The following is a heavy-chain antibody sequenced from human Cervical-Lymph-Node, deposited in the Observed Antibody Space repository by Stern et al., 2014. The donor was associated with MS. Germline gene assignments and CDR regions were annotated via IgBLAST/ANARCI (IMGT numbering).Heavy chain of an antibody. Sequence: EMQLVESGGEVKKPGESLKISCKLSGYSFTIYYIAWVRQMPGKCLEWMGVLYPYDSDTTDSPSFQGKVTSSADKSITTAYLQWSSLRASDTAMYYCARHVQGFDYWGQGTLVTVSS. CDR3: ARHVQGFDY. CDR2: LYPYDSDT. V-gene: IGHV5-51*01. CDR1: GYSFTIYY. J-gene: IGHJ4*02.